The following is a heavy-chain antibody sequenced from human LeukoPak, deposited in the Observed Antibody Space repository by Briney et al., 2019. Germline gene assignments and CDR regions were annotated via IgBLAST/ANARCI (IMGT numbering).Heavy chain of an antibody. Sequence: PSETLSLTCAVYGGSFSGYYWSWIRQPPGKGLEWIREINHSGSTNYNPSLKSRVTISVDTSKNQFSLKLSSVTAADTAVYYCARVRLRRYDFWSGYYKGEWYFDYWGQGTLVTVSS. D-gene: IGHD3-3*01. J-gene: IGHJ4*02. CDR3: ARVRLRRYDFWSGYYKGEWYFDY. V-gene: IGHV4-34*01. CDR2: INHSGST. CDR1: GGSFSGYY.